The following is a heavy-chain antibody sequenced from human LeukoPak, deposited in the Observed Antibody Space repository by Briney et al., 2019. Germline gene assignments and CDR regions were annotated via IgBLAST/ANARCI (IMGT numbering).Heavy chain of an antibody. V-gene: IGHV4-31*03. CDR2: IYYSGST. CDR3: ARKRYCCSTSCSNQAFDY. J-gene: IGHJ4*02. Sequence: PSQTLSLTCTVSGGSISSGGYYWSWIRQHPGKGLEWIGYIYYSGSTYYNPSLKSRVTISVDTSKNQFSLKLSSVTAADTAVYYCARKRYCCSTSCSNQAFDYWGQGTLVTVSS. D-gene: IGHD2-2*01. CDR1: GGSISSGGYY.